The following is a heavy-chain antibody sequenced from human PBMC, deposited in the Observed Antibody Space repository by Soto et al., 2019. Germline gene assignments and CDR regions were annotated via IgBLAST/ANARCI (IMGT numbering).Heavy chain of an antibody. D-gene: IGHD5-12*01. J-gene: IGHJ4*02. CDR2: VQSNRVT. CDR1: GFTFGSYA. V-gene: IGHV3-23*01. Sequence: GGSLRLSCRASGFTFGSYAMSWVRQAPGKGLEWVALVQSNRVTYYADSVRGRFTVSRDNSKNTMYLQMDSLRVEDTALYYCAKWLRGGSFYCDFWGQGAMVTVSS. CDR3: AKWLRGGSFYCDF.